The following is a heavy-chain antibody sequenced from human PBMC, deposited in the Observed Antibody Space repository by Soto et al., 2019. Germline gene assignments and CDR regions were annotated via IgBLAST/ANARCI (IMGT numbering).Heavy chain of an antibody. CDR3: ARDGYSSSRYLVRRGRAGAGDY. Sequence: QVQLVESGGGVVQPGRSLRLSCAASGFTFSSYAMHWVRQAPGKGLEWVAVISYDGSNKYYADSVKGRFTISRDNSKNTLYLQMNSLRAEDTAVYYCARDGYSSSRYLVRRGRAGAGDYWGQGTLVTVSS. V-gene: IGHV3-30-3*01. D-gene: IGHD6-13*01. CDR2: ISYDGSNK. J-gene: IGHJ4*02. CDR1: GFTFSSYA.